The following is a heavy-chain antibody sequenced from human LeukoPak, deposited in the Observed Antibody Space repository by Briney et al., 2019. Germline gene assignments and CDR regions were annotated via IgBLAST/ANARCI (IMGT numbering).Heavy chain of an antibody. D-gene: IGHD1-26*01. J-gene: IGHJ4*02. Sequence: TGGSLRLSCAASGFTFSSYAMSWVRQAPGKGLEWVSPISGSGGSTYYADSVKGRFTISRDNTKNTLYLQMNSLRAEDTAVYYCAKVWSGSFFDYWGQGTLVTVSS. CDR2: ISGSGGST. CDR3: AKVWSGSFFDY. CDR1: GFTFSSYA. V-gene: IGHV3-23*01.